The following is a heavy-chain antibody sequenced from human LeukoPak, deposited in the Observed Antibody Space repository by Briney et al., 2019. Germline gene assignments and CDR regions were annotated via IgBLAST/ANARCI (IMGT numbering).Heavy chain of an antibody. V-gene: IGHV4-4*02. Sequence: SETLSLTCAVSGGSINNNKWWSWVRPPPGKGLEWIGEVYRSGDTNYNPSLESRVTITVDKSKDHVSLRLNSVTAADTAVYYCARAAMVTGLDYWGQGTLVTVSS. CDR1: GGSINNNKW. J-gene: IGHJ4*02. CDR2: VYRSGDT. CDR3: ARAAMVTGLDY. D-gene: IGHD5-18*01.